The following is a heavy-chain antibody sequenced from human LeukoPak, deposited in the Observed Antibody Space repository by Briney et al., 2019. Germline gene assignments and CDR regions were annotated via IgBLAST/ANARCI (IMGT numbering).Heavy chain of an antibody. J-gene: IGHJ4*02. CDR1: GFSFSSYT. CDR2: LSSTSTYI. Sequence: GGSLRLSCAASGFSFSSYTMSWVRQAPGRGLEWVSCLSSTSTYIYYADSVKGRFTISRDNSKNTLYLQMNSLRAEDTAVYYCAKGISSGNIVGATGTPDYWGQGTLVTVSS. V-gene: IGHV3-21*01. D-gene: IGHD1-26*01. CDR3: AKGISSGNIVGATGTPDY.